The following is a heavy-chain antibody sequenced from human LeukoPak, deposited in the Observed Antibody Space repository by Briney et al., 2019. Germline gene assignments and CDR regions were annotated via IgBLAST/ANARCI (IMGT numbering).Heavy chain of an antibody. CDR1: GGSLYSGDSKTNGAYY. CDR3: TRNAAYCLDF. Sequence: PSQTLSLTCTVSGGSLYSGDSKTNGAYYWTWIRQPPGKGLEWIGYIYHSESTNYNPSLRSRVTISADESKNQFSLKLNSVTAADTAVYYCTRNAAYCLDFWGQGTTVTVSS. CDR2: IYHSEST. V-gene: IGHV4-30-2*01. J-gene: IGHJ6*02. D-gene: IGHD2-21*01.